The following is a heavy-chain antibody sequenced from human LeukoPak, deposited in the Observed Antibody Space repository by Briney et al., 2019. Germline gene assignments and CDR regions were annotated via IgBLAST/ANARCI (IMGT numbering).Heavy chain of an antibody. J-gene: IGHJ5*02. CDR2: IWYDGSNK. CDR1: GFTFSSYG. D-gene: IGHD4-11*01. Sequence: GGSLRLSCAASGFTFSSYGMHWVRQAPGKGLEWVAVIWYDGSNKYYADSVKGRFTISRDNSKNTLYLQMNSLRAEDTAIYYCAKGRYSSNWAPFDPWGQGTLVTVSS. CDR3: AKGRYSSNWAPFDP. V-gene: IGHV3-33*06.